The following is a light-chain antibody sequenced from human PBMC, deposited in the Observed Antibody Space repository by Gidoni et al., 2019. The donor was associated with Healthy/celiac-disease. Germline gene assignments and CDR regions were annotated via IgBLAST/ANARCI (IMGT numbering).Light chain of an antibody. J-gene: IGLJ3*02. Sequence: QSALTQPASVSGSPGPSITISCTGTSSDVGGYHYVSWYQQHPGKAPKLMIYDVSNRHSGVSNRFSGSKSGNTASLTISGLQAEDEADYYGSSYTSSSTWVFGGGTKLTVL. CDR2: DVS. V-gene: IGLV2-14*03. CDR3: SSYTSSSTWV. CDR1: SSDVGGYHY.